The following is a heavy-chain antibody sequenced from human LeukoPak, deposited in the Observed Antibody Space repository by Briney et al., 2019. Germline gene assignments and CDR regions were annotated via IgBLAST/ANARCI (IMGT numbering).Heavy chain of an antibody. CDR3: AKDQSTYPFDY. Sequence: PGGSLRLSCAASGFTFSSYGMHWVRQAPGKGLEWVAVISYDGSNKYYADSVKGRFTISRDNSKNTLYLQMNSLRAEDTAVYYCAKDQSTYPFDYWGQGTLVTVSS. J-gene: IGHJ4*02. CDR1: GFTFSSYG. CDR2: ISYDGSNK. V-gene: IGHV3-30*18.